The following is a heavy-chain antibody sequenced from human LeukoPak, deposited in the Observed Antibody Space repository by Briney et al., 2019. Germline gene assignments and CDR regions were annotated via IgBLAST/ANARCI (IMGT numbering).Heavy chain of an antibody. V-gene: IGHV4-30-2*01. CDR2: IYHSGST. J-gene: IGHJ6*03. CDR1: GGSISSGGYY. D-gene: IGHD2-2*01. Sequence: PSQTLSLTCTVSGGSISSGGYYWSWIRQPPGKGLEWIGYIYHSGSTYYNPSLKSRVTISVDRSKNQFSLKLSSVTAADTAVYYCARAGPARSMDVWGKGTTVTVSS. CDR3: ARAGPARSMDV.